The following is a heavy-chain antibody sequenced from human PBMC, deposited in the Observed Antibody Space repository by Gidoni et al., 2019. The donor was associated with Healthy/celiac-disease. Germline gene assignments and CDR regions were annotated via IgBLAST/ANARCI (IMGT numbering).Heavy chain of an antibody. V-gene: IGHV4-39*01. CDR3: ARHFSTFGGVNPFDY. CDR1: GGSIRSSCYY. CDR2: IYYSGST. J-gene: IGHJ4*02. D-gene: IGHD3-16*01. Sequence: QLQLQESGPGLVKPSATLSLTCTVSGGSIRSSCYYWGWIRQPPGKGLEWIGSIYYSGSTYYNPSLKSRVTISVDTSKNQFSLKLSSVTAADTAVYYCARHFSTFGGVNPFDYWGQGTLVTVSS.